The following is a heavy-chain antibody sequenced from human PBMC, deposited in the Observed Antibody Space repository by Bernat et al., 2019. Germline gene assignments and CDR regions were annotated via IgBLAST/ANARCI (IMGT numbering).Heavy chain of an antibody. D-gene: IGHD1-26*01. J-gene: IGHJ2*01. CDR2: ISGSGGTT. CDR1: GFTFSTYA. V-gene: IGHV3-23*01. Sequence: EVQLLESGGDFVQPGGCLRLSCAASGFTFSTYAMSWVRQVPEKGLEGVSTISGSGGTTYYADSVKGRFTISRDNSKNTLYLQMSGLRADDTAVYYCAKDLKFSGTYSKTFDLWGHGTLVTVSS. CDR3: AKDLKFSGTYSKTFDL.